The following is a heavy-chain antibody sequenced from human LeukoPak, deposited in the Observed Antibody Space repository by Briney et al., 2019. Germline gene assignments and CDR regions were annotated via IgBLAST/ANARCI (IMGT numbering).Heavy chain of an antibody. D-gene: IGHD2-15*01. CDR2: IYYSGST. CDR3: ARHGYCSGGSCYLSYYYYYGMDV. V-gene: IGHV4-59*08. J-gene: IGHJ6*02. Sequence: PSETLSLTCTVSGGSISSYYWSWIRQPPGKGLEWIGYIYYSGSTNYNPSLKSRVTISVDTSKNQFSLKLSSVTAADTAVYYCARHGYCSGGSCYLSYYYYYGMDVWGQGTTVTVSS. CDR1: GGSISSYY.